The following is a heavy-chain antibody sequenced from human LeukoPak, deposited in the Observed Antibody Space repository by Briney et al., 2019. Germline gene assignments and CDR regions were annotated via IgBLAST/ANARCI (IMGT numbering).Heavy chain of an antibody. V-gene: IGHV3-48*03. D-gene: IGHD2-2*01. CDR2: ISSSGSTI. CDR3: AKDYRYCTSTSCYGDDAFDI. CDR1: GFTCSSYE. J-gene: IGHJ3*02. Sequence: GGSLILSCAASGFTCSSYEMNWFRQAPGKGLEWCSYISSSGSTIYYADSVKGRFTISRDNANNTLYLQMNSLRAEDTAVYYCAKDYRYCTSTSCYGDDAFDIWGQGTMVSVSS.